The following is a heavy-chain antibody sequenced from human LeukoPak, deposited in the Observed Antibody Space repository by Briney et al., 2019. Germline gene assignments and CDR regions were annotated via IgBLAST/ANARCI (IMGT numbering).Heavy chain of an antibody. D-gene: IGHD3-22*01. CDR3: ARGGHYYDSSGQNAFDI. CDR2: MSSSGSTV. V-gene: IGHV3-48*03. CDR1: GFTFSSYE. J-gene: IGHJ3*02. Sequence: GGSLRLSCAASGFTFSSYEMIWVRQAPGKGLEWVSYMSSSGSTVYYADSVKGRFTISRDNAKNSLYLQMNSLRAEDTAVYYCARGGHYYDSSGQNAFDIWGQGTMVTVSS.